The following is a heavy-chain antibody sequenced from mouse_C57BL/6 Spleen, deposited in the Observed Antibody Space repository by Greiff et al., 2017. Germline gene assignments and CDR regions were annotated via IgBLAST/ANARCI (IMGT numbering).Heavy chain of an antibody. D-gene: IGHD1-1*01. CDR2: ISSGGSYT. J-gene: IGHJ2*01. CDR3: ARRTYYYGSSFDY. V-gene: IGHV5-6*01. CDR1: GFTFSSYG. Sequence: EVMLVESGGDLVKPGGSLKLSCAASGFTFSSYGMSWVSQTPDKRLEWVATISSGGSYTYYPDSVKGRFTISRDNAKNTLYQQMRSLKSEDTAMYYCARRTYYYGSSFDYWGQGTTLTVSS.